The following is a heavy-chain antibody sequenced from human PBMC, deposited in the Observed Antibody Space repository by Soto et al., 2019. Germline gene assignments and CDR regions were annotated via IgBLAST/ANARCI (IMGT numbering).Heavy chain of an antibody. J-gene: IGHJ5*02. CDR2: IYYSGST. V-gene: IGHV4-39*01. D-gene: IGHD3-10*01. Sequence: SETLSLTCTVSGGSICSSSYYWGWIRQPPGKGLEWIGSIYYSGSTYYNPSLKSRVTISVDTSKNQFSLKLSSVTAADTAVYYCARHYGSGSYYNLFYNWFDPWGQGTLVTVSS. CDR1: GGSICSSSYY. CDR3: ARHYGSGSYYNLFYNWFDP.